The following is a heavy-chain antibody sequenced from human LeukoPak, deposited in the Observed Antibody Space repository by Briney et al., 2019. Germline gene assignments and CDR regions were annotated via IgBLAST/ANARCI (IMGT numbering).Heavy chain of an antibody. CDR3: ARETGSAVGSTDFDY. CDR1: GFTFSSYW. V-gene: IGHV3-74*01. Sequence: GGSLRLSCAASGFTFSSYWVHWVRHAPGKGLVWVLRVNSDESITTYADSVKGRFTISRDNSKNTLYLQMNSLRAEDTAVYYCARETGSAVGSTDFDYWGQGTLVTVSS. CDR2: VNSDESIT. J-gene: IGHJ4*02. D-gene: IGHD4-17*01.